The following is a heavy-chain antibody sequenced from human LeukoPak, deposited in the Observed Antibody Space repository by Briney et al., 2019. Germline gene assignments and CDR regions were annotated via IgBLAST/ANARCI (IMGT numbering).Heavy chain of an antibody. J-gene: IGHJ5*02. V-gene: IGHV3-30*02. Sequence: PGGSLRLSCAASGSTFSSYGMHWVRQAPDKGLEWVAFIRSDGSQKNYADSVKGRFTISRDNSKNTLYLQMNGLRAEDTAVYYCAKVPSSSSWHWFDPWGQGTLVTVSS. D-gene: IGHD6-13*01. CDR1: GSTFSSYG. CDR3: AKVPSSSSWHWFDP. CDR2: IRSDGSQK.